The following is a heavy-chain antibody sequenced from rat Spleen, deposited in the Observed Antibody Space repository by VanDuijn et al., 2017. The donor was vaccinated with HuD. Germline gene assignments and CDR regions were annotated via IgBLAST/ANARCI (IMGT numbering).Heavy chain of an antibody. CDR3: VRQDTSGYSNWFAY. CDR1: GFTFSNYG. V-gene: IGHV5-19*01. CDR2: ISPSGGST. Sequence: EVQLVESGGGLVQPGNPLKLSCAASGFTFSNYGMHWIRQAPTKGLEWVASISPSGGSTYYRDSVKGRFTISRDNAKSTLYFLMDSLRSEDTATYYCVRQDTSGYSNWFAYWGQGALVTVSS. J-gene: IGHJ3*01. D-gene: IGHD4-3*01.